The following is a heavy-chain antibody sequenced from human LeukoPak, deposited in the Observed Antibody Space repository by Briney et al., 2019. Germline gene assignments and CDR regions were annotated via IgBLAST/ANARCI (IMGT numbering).Heavy chain of an antibody. CDR3: ARESERVGATTDFDY. CDR2: ISAYNGNT. D-gene: IGHD1-26*01. Sequence: ASVKVSCKASGYTFTSYGISWVRQAPGQGLEWMGWISAYNGNTNYAQKLQGRVTMTTDTSTSTAYMELRSLRSDDTAVYYCARESERVGATTDFDYWGQGTLVTVSS. J-gene: IGHJ4*02. V-gene: IGHV1-18*01. CDR1: GYTFTSYG.